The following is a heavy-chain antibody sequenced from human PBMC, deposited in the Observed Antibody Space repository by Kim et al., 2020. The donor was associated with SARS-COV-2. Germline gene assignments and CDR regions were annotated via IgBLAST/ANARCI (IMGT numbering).Heavy chain of an antibody. Sequence: GGSLRLSCAASGFTFSSYWMSWVRQAPGKGLEWVANIKQDGSEKYYVDSVKGRFTISRDNAKNSLYLQMNSLRAEDTAVYYCARADYGVSRRHYYYYGMDVWGQGTTVTVSS. CDR1: GFTFSSYW. J-gene: IGHJ6*02. CDR3: ARADYGVSRRHYYYYGMDV. D-gene: IGHD4-17*01. V-gene: IGHV3-7*01. CDR2: IKQDGSEK.